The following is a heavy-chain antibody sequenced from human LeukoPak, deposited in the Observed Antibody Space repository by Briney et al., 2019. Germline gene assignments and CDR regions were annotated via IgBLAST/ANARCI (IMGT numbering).Heavy chain of an antibody. CDR1: GGSIYSSSYY. CDR2: IYSSGST. V-gene: IGHV4-39*01. Sequence: PSETLSLTCTVSGGSIYSSSYYWGWIRQPPGKGLEWIGSIYSSGSTYNNPSLESRLTISVDTSKNQFSLKLYSVTAADTAVYYCVRFHYGSGGYFDYWGQGTLVTVSS. J-gene: IGHJ4*02. CDR3: VRFHYGSGGYFDY. D-gene: IGHD3-10*01.